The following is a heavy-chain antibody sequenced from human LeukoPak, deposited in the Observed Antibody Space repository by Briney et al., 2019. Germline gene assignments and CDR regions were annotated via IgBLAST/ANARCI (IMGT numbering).Heavy chain of an antibody. CDR2: INPSGGGT. J-gene: IGHJ4*02. V-gene: IGHV1-46*03. Sequence: ASVKVSCKASGYTFTSYYMHWVRQAPGQGLEWMGIINPSGGGTSYAQKFQGRVTMTRDASTSTVYMELSSLGSEDTAVYYCARTVVVVPAAPPGHWGQGTLVTVSS. D-gene: IGHD2-2*01. CDR3: ARTVVVVPAAPPGH. CDR1: GYTFTSYY.